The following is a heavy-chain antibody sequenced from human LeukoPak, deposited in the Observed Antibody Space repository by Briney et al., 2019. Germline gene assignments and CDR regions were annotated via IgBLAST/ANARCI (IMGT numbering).Heavy chain of an antibody. CDR2: IYYSGST. J-gene: IGHJ5*02. CDR1: GGSISSYY. Sequence: ASETLSLTCTVSGGSISSYYWSWIRQPPGKGLEWIGYIYYSGSTNYNPSLKSRVTISVDTSKNQFSLKLSSVTAADTAVYYCARERGREGYNSLYNWFDPWGQGTLVTVSS. V-gene: IGHV4-59*01. D-gene: IGHD5-24*01. CDR3: ARERGREGYNSLYNWFDP.